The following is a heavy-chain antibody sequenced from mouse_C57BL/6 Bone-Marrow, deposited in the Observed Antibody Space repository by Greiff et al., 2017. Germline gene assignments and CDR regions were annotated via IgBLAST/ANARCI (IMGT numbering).Heavy chain of an antibody. D-gene: IGHD1-1*01. CDR2: IRLKSDNSAT. J-gene: IGHJ2*01. V-gene: IGHV6-3*01. Sequence: EVQLVESGGGLVQPGGSMKLSCVASGFTFSNYWMNWVRQTPEKGLEWVAQIRLKSDNSATHYAESVKGRFTISRDDSKSSVYLQMNNLRAAVTGIYYCTGDYGSSYRYFDYWGQGTTLTVSA. CDR3: TGDYGSSYRYFDY. CDR1: GFTFSNYW.